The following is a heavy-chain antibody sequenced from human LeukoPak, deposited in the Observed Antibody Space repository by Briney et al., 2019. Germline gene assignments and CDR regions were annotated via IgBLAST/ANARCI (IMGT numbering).Heavy chain of an antibody. D-gene: IGHD3-10*01. Sequence: PSETLSLTCAVSGASISSYYWSWIRQPPGKGLEWIGYIYYSGGTNYNPSLKSRVTISVDTSKNQFSLKLSSVTAADTAVYYCARHGGYGSGPNWFDPWGQGTLVTVSS. V-gene: IGHV4-59*08. J-gene: IGHJ5*02. CDR2: IYYSGGT. CDR3: ARHGGYGSGPNWFDP. CDR1: GASISSYY.